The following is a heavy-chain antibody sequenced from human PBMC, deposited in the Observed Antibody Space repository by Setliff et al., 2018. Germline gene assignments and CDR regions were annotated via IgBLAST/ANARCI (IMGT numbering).Heavy chain of an antibody. CDR3: AGDRSLGATRRLAY. J-gene: IGHJ4*02. V-gene: IGHV1-2*06. D-gene: IGHD1-26*01. Sequence: ASVKVSCKASGYTFTNYYIHWVRQAPGQGLEWMGRINPNSGGTNYAQKFQGRVTMTRDTSITTAYMDLTSLRSDDTAVYYCAGDRSLGATRRLAYWGQGTLVTVSS. CDR1: GYTFTNYY. CDR2: INPNSGGT.